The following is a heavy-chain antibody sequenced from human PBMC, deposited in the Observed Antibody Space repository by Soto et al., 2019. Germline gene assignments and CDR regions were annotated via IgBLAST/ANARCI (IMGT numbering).Heavy chain of an antibody. CDR2: IYSIGST. D-gene: IGHD6-19*01. J-gene: IGHJ6*02. CDR1: GASIRSSAY. CDR3: RRSSRYSTDV. V-gene: IGHV4-39*01. Sequence: ETLSLTCTVSGASIRSSAYWGWIRQPPGKGLEWIGSIYSIGSTYYNPSLKSGVTISADTSKNQFSLNLISVTAADTAVYYCRRSSRYSTDVWGQGITVTVSS.